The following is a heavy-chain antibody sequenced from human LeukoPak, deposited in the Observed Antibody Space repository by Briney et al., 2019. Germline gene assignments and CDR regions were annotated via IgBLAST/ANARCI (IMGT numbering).Heavy chain of an antibody. CDR3: AKDLTPGYCSSTSCHYYGMDV. V-gene: IGHV3-9*01. Sequence: PGRSLRLSCAASGFTFDDYAMHWVRQAPGKGLEWVSVISWNSGNIGYADSVKGRFTISRDNAKNSLYLQMNSLKAEDTALCYCAKDLTPGYCSSTSCHYYGMDVWGQGTTVTVSS. CDR1: GFTFDDYA. D-gene: IGHD2-2*01. J-gene: IGHJ6*02. CDR2: ISWNSGNI.